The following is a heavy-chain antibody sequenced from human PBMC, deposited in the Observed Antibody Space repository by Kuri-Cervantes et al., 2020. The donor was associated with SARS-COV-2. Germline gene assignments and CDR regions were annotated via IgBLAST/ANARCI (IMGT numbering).Heavy chain of an antibody. J-gene: IGHJ4*02. V-gene: IGHV4-39*01. CDR1: GGSISSSSYY. D-gene: IGHD3-3*01. CDR2: IYYSGST. Sequence: SETLSLTCTVSGGSISSSSYYWGWIRQPPGEGLEWIGRIYYSGSTYYNPSLKSRVTISVDTSKNQFSLKLSSVTAADTAVYYCARRTYYDFWSGYFDYWGQGTLVTVSS. CDR3: ARRTYYDFWSGYFDY.